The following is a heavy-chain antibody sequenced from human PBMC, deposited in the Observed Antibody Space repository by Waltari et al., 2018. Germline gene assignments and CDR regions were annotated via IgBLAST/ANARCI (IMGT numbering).Heavy chain of an antibody. D-gene: IGHD3-10*01. CDR1: GFTCNTYW. Sequence: EVQLVESRGGLVKTGGSLRLSCADYGFTCNTYWMKWIRQAPGKGLEWVANINPDGSQKFYVDSVKGRFTVSRDNAQNSLYLQMNNLRAEDTAVYYCTTLARGESGDYWGQGTLVTVSS. CDR3: TTLARGESGDY. CDR2: INPDGSQK. J-gene: IGHJ4*02. V-gene: IGHV3-7*01.